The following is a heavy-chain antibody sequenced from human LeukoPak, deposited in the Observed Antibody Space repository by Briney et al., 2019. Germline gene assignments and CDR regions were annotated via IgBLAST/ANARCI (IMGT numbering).Heavy chain of an antibody. D-gene: IGHD4/OR15-4a*01. Sequence: ASVKVSCKASGYTFTSYDINWVRRATGQGLEWMGWMNPNSGNTGYAQKLQGRVTMTRNTSISTAYMELSSLRSEDTAVYYCARADHPVLSVAGPLYFDYWGQGTLVTVSS. J-gene: IGHJ4*02. CDR3: ARADHPVLSVAGPLYFDY. CDR1: GYTFTSYD. CDR2: MNPNSGNT. V-gene: IGHV1-8*01.